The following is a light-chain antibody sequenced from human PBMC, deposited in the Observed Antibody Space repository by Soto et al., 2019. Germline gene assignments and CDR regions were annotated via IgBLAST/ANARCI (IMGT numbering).Light chain of an antibody. J-gene: IGKJ2*03. CDR3: QHGYVAPYS. Sequence: DIQMTQSASSVSASIGGTVTITCRASQDINVYLNWYQQKPGEVPKLLIYSASTLHSGVPSRFTGSGSETDFTLTIRSLQPEDFATYYCQHGYVAPYSFGQGTKVDIK. CDR2: SAS. CDR1: QDINVY. V-gene: IGKV1-39*01.